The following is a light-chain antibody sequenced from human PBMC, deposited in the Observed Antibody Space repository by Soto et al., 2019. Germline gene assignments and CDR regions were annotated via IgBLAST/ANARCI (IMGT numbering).Light chain of an antibody. J-gene: IGLJ2*01. CDR3: CSYACSSIHVV. V-gene: IGLV2-23*01. CDR1: SSDVGSYNL. CDR2: EGS. Sequence: QSVLTQPASVSGSPGQSITISCTGTSSDVGSYNLVSWYQQHPGKAPKFMIYEGSKRPSGVSHRFSGSTSGNTASLTISGLQAEDEADYYCCSYACSSIHVVFGGGTQLTVL.